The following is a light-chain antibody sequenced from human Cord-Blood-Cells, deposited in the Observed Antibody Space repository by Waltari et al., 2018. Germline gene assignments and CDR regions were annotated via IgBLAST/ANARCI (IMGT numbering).Light chain of an antibody. V-gene: IGKV2-28*01. CDR3: MQALQTIFT. J-gene: IGKJ3*01. Sequence: DSVMTQSTLSLPVTPGEPASISCRSSQSLLHSNGYNYLDWYLQKPGQSPQLLIYLGSNRASGVPDRVSGSGSGTDFTLKISRVEAEDVGVYYCMQALQTIFTFGPGTKVDIK. CDR2: LGS. CDR1: QSLLHSNGYNY.